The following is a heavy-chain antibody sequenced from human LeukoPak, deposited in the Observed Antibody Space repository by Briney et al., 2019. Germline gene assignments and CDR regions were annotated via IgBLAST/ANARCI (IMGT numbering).Heavy chain of an antibody. Sequence: GGSLRLSCAASGFTFNQFVMSWVRQAPGKGLEWVSAIIGTGENTYYADSVKGRFTISRDNSKNTLYLQMDSLRAEDTAVYYCAKCRSLSPATPANYWGQGTLVTVSA. D-gene: IGHD2-15*01. CDR2: IIGTGENT. J-gene: IGHJ4*02. CDR1: GFTFNQFV. V-gene: IGHV3-23*01. CDR3: AKCRSLSPATPANY.